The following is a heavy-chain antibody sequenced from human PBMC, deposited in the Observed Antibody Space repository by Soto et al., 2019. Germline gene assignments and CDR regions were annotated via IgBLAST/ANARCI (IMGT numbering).Heavy chain of an antibody. CDR2: IDWDDDK. J-gene: IGHJ4*02. CDR3: ARTHDYGDLNFDY. D-gene: IGHD4-17*01. CDR1: WFSLSTSGMC. Sequence: SGPTLVNPTQTRPLTCTFSWFSLSTSGMCVSWIRQPPGKALEWLARIDWDDDKYYSTSLKTRLTISKDTSKNQVVLTMTNMDPVDTATYYCARTHDYGDLNFDYWGQGTLVTVSS. V-gene: IGHV2-70*11.